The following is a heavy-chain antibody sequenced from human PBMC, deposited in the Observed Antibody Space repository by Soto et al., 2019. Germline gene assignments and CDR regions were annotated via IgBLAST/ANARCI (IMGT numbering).Heavy chain of an antibody. CDR2: MNPNSGNT. V-gene: IGHV1-8*01. D-gene: IGHD3-3*01. J-gene: IGHJ6*02. CDR1: GYTFTSYD. CDR3: ASPRSGSYYYGMDV. Sequence: QVQLVQSGAEVKKPGASVKVSCKASGYTFTSYDINWVRQATGQGLEWMGWMNPNSGNTGYAQKFQGRVTMTRNTSRITAYMELSSLRSEDTAVYYCASPRSGSYYYGMDVWGQGTGVTVSS.